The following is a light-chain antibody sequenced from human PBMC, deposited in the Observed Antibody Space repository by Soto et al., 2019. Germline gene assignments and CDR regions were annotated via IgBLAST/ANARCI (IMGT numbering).Light chain of an antibody. CDR3: QQYGFSPIS. V-gene: IGKV3-20*01. CDR1: QRVSSHS. CDR2: GAS. Sequence: EIVLTQSPGTLSLSPGERATLSCRASQRVSSHSLAWYQQKPGQAPRTLIYGASSRATGVPDRFSGSGSGPEYTLTITRLEPEDFAVYSCQQYGFSPISFGQGTRLEIK. J-gene: IGKJ5*01.